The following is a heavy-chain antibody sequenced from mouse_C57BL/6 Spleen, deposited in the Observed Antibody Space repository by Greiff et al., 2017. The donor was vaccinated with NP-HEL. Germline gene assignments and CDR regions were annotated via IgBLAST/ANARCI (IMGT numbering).Heavy chain of an antibody. CDR3: ARDRYLEFDY. J-gene: IGHJ2*01. D-gene: IGHD5-5*01. CDR2: ISYDGSN. V-gene: IGHV3-6*01. CDR1: GYSITSGYY. Sequence: EVKLQESGPGLVKPSQSLSLTCSVTGYSITSGYYWNWIRQFPGNKLEWMGYISYDGSNNYNPSLKNRISITRDTSKNQFFLKLNSVTTEDTATYYCARDRYLEFDYWGQGTTLTVSS.